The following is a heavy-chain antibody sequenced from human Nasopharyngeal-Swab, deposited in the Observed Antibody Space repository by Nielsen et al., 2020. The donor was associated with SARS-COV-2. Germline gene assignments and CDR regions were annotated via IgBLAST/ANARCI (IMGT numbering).Heavy chain of an antibody. D-gene: IGHD6-19*01. CDR3: AKGRSGWSYYGMDV. V-gene: IGHV3-9*01. Sequence: PGKGLEWVSGISWNSGSIGYADSVKGRFTISRDNAKNSLYLQMSSLRAEDTALYYCAKGRSGWSYYGMDVWGQGTTVTVSS. J-gene: IGHJ6*02. CDR2: ISWNSGSI.